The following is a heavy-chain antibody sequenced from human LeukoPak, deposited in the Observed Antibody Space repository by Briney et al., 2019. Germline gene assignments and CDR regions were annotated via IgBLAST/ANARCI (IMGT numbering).Heavy chain of an antibody. J-gene: IGHJ4*02. CDR2: MNPNSGNT. V-gene: IGHV1-8*01. CDR1: GYTFTSYV. Sequence: ASVKVSCKASGYTFTSYVINWVRQATGQGLEWMGWMNPNSGNTGYAQKFQGRVTMTRNTSTSTAYMELSSLRSEDTAVYYCARPDGICSGGSCYSGWGQGTLVTVSS. CDR3: ARPDGICSGGSCYSG. D-gene: IGHD2-15*01.